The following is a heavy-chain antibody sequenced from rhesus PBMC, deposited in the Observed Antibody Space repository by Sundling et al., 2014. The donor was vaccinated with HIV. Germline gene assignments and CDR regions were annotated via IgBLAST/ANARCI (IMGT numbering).Heavy chain of an antibody. D-gene: IGHD1-26*01. CDR1: GGSISGGYY. V-gene: IGHV4-73*01. Sequence: QVKLQQWDEGLVKPSETLSLTCAVSGGSISGGYYWTWIRQPPGKGLEWIGSIYGNSASTYYNPSLKSRVTISTDTSKSQFSLKLSSVTAADTAVYYCARSQGWNYPFDYWGQGVLVTVSS. CDR3: ARSQGWNYPFDY. CDR2: IYGNSAST. J-gene: IGHJ4*01.